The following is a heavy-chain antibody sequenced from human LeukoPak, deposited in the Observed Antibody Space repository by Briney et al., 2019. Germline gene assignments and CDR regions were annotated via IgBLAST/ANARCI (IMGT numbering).Heavy chain of an antibody. Sequence: SETLSLTCTVSGDSISSGDYYWSWIRQPPGKGLEWIGSIYYSGSTYYNPSLKSRVTISVDTSKNQFSLKLSSVTAADTAVYYCARDGWELRRHVFDIWGQGKMVTVSS. CDR3: ARDGWELRRHVFDI. CDR2: IYYSGST. D-gene: IGHD1-26*01. J-gene: IGHJ3*02. V-gene: IGHV4-39*07. CDR1: GDSISSGDYY.